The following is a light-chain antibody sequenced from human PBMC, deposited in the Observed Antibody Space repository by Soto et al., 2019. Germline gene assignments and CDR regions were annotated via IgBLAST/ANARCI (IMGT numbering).Light chain of an antibody. J-gene: IGLJ1*01. CDR3: TSYTSSITYV. CDR2: EVS. V-gene: IGLV2-14*01. CDR1: SSDVGGYNY. Sequence: QAVVTQPAYVSGSPGQSITISCTGTSSDVGGYNYVSWYQQHPGKAPKLMIYEVSNRPSGVSNRFSGSKSGNTASLTISGLQAEDEADYYCTSYTSSITYVFGTGTKLTVL.